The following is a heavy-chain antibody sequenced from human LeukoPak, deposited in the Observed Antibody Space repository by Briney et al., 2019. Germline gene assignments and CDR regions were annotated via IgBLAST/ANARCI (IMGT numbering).Heavy chain of an antibody. V-gene: IGHV1-46*01. D-gene: IGHD3-10*02. CDR2: INPSGGST. J-gene: IGHJ6*03. CDR1: GYTFTSYY. Sequence: GASVKVSCKASGYTFTSYYMHWVRQAPGQGLGGMGIINPSGGSTSYAQKFQGRLTMTRDTSTSTVYMELSSLRSEDTAVYYCARDPSVRGVIYYMDVWGKGTTVTISS. CDR3: ARDPSVRGVIYYMDV.